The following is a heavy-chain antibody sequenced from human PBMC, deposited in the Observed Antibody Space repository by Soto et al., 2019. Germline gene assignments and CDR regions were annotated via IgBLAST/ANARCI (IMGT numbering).Heavy chain of an antibody. CDR3: ARVGHVAAGKYYYYGMDV. CDR1: GFTFSSYG. D-gene: IGHD6-13*01. V-gene: IGHV3-33*01. Sequence: GGSLRLSCAASGFTFSSYGMHWVRQAPGKGLEWVAVIWYDGSNKYYADSVKGRFTISRDNSKNTLYLQMNSLRAEDTAVYYCARVGHVAAGKYYYYGMDVWGQGTTVTVSS. J-gene: IGHJ6*02. CDR2: IWYDGSNK.